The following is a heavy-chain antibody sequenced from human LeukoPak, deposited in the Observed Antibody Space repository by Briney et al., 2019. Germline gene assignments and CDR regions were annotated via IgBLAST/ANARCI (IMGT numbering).Heavy chain of an antibody. CDR3: AKVRGVRSSTNPEFDY. V-gene: IGHV3-7*03. CDR1: GFTFSSYW. D-gene: IGHD3-10*01. J-gene: IGHJ4*02. Sequence: PGGSLRLSCAASGFTFSSYWMSWVRQAPGKGLEWVATIRQDGSQKYYVDSVKGRFTISRDNAKNSLYLQMNSLRAEDTAVYYCAKVRGVRSSTNPEFDYWGQGTLVTVSS. CDR2: IRQDGSQK.